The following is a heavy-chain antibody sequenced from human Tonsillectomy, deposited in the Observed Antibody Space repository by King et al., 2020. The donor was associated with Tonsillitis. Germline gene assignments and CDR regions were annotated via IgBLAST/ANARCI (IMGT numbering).Heavy chain of an antibody. CDR2: ISGSGGSK. J-gene: IGHJ4*02. Sequence: VQLQESGGGLVQPGGSLRLSCAASGFTFSSYAMSWVRQAPGKGLEWVSAISGSGGSKYYADSVKGRFTISRDNSKNTLYMQMNSLRAEDTAVYYCAKWCVITIFGVVIQLDYCGQGTLLTVSS. V-gene: IGHV3-23*01. CDR1: GFTFSSYA. D-gene: IGHD3-3*01. CDR3: AKWCVITIFGVVIQLDY.